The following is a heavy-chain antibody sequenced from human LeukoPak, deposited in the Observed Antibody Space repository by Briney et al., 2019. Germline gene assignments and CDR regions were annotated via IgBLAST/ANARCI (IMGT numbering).Heavy chain of an antibody. J-gene: IGHJ5*02. CDR2: IIPIFGTA. CDR1: GGTFSSYA. D-gene: IGHD6-19*01. Sequence: SVKVSCKASGGTFSSYAISWVRQAPGQGLEWMGGIIPIFGTANYAQKFQGRVTITADESTSTAYMELSSLRSEDTAVYYCASRSSGYNWFDPWGQGTLVTVSS. V-gene: IGHV1-69*13. CDR3: ASRSSGYNWFDP.